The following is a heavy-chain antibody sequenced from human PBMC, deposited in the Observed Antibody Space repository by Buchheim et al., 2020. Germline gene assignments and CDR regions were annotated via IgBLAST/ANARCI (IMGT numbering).Heavy chain of an antibody. V-gene: IGHV1-69*01. Sequence: QVQLVQSGVEVKKPGSPVKVSCKASGGTFSSYAISWVRQAPGQGIEWMGGIIPIFGTANYAQKFKGRVTITADESTSTANMELSRLRSEDTVVYYCARVYYDILSGWSKYNGFDPWGQGTL. D-gene: IGHD3-9*01. CDR3: ARVYYDILSGWSKYNGFDP. CDR2: IIPIFGTA. J-gene: IGHJ5*02. CDR1: GGTFSSYA.